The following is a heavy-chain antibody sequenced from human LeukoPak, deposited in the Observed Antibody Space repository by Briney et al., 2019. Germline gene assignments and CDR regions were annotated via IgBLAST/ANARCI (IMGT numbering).Heavy chain of an antibody. D-gene: IGHD3-3*01. J-gene: IGHJ4*02. Sequence: GGSLRPSCAASGFTFNIYWIHWVRQAPGTGLVWVSRINSDGSNTIYADSVKGRFTISRDNVKNTVYLQMNSLRAEDTAVYYCAREAVLSGTSVFDYWGRGTLITVSS. CDR3: AREAVLSGTSVFDY. CDR2: INSDGSNT. CDR1: GFTFNIYW. V-gene: IGHV3-74*01.